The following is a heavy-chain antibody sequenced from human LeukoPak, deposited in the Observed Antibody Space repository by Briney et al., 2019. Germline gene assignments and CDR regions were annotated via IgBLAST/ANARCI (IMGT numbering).Heavy chain of an antibody. J-gene: IGHJ4*02. Sequence: SETLSLTCAVSGYSISIAYYWGWIRQPPGKGLEWIGNIYHSGSTHYNPSLQSRFTISLDTSKNQFSLKLTSVTAADPAAYYCGRDWIDYSFDYGGRGTLSPSPQ. CDR3: GRDWIDYSFDY. CDR2: IYHSGST. V-gene: IGHV4-38-2*02. D-gene: IGHD4-11*01. CDR1: GYSISIAYY.